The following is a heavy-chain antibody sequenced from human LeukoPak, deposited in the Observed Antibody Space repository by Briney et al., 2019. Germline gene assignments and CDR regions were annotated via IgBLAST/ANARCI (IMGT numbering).Heavy chain of an antibody. CDR1: GYAFTGYY. CDR3: ARGIYSTDLYFYMDV. J-gene: IGHJ6*03. V-gene: IGHV1-2*06. CDR2: INPNSGAT. D-gene: IGHD2/OR15-2a*01. Sequence: ASVKASCKASGYAFTGYYMDWVRQAPGQGLEWMGRINPNSGATNYAQKFQGRVAMTRDTSISTAYMEFNGLGSDDTAVYYCARGIYSTDLYFYMDVWGKGTTVTVYS.